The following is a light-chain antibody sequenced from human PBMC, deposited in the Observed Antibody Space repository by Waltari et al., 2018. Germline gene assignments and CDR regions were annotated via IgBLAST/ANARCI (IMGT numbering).Light chain of an antibody. CDR1: QDISNY. CDR2: DAS. J-gene: IGKJ2*01. V-gene: IGKV1-33*01. Sequence: DIQMTQSRSSLSASVGDRVTITCQATQDISNYLNWYQQKPGKAPKLLIYDASNLETGVPSRFSGSGSGTDFIFTISSLQPEDIATYYCQQYENLPPFFGQGTKLEIK. CDR3: QQYENLPPF.